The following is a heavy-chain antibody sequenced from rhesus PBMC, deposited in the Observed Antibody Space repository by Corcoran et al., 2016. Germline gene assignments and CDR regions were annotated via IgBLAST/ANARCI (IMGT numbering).Heavy chain of an antibody. V-gene: IGHV3-118*01. CDR1: GFTFSSSA. Sequence: EVQLVESGGGLVQPGGSLRLACAASGFTFSSSALQWVRQASGKGLEWVGRIRSKSNNYETGYAASVKGRFTISRDDSKNTAYLQMNSLKTEDTAVYYCARALWTGYSGDVWGPGVLVTVSS. CDR2: IRSKSNNYET. CDR3: ARALWTGYSGDV. D-gene: IGHD3-3*01. J-gene: IGHJ5-1*01.